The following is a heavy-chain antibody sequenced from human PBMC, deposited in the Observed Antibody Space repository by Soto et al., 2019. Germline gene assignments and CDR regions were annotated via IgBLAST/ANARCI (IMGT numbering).Heavy chain of an antibody. CDR2: FDPEDGET. D-gene: IGHD3-3*01. Sequence: ASVKVSCKVSGYTLTELSMHWVRQAPGKGLEWMGGFDPEDGETIYAQKFQGRVTMTEDTSTDTAYMELSSLRSEDTAVYYCATDSKVTIFGVVIIMGYWGQGTLVTVSS. CDR1: GYTLTELS. J-gene: IGHJ4*02. CDR3: ATDSKVTIFGVVIIMGY. V-gene: IGHV1-24*01.